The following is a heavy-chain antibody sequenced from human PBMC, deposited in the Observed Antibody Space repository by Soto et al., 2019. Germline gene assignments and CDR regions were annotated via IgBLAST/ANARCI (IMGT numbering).Heavy chain of an antibody. J-gene: IGHJ6*02. Sequence: PWGSLRLSCAASGFTFSSYAMHWVRQAPGKGLEWVAVISYDGSNKYYADSVKGRFTISRDNSKNTLYLQMTSLRAEDTAVYYCARDRGSGSYYYYGMDVWGQGTTVTVSS. CDR1: GFTFSSYA. V-gene: IGHV3-30-3*01. CDR3: ARDRGSGSYYYYGMDV. CDR2: ISYDGSNK. D-gene: IGHD1-26*01.